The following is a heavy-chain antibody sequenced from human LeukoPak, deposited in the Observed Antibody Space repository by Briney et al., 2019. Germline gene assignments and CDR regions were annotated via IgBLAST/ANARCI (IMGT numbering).Heavy chain of an antibody. CDR3: AKDDAWLRFGE. D-gene: IGHD3-10*01. CDR1: GFTFSSYA. J-gene: IGHJ4*02. CDR2: IPRNGGST. Sequence: PGGSLRLSCAASGFTFSSYAMSWVRQAPGKGLEWVSSIPRNGGSTYYADSVKGRFTISRDNSKDTLYLEVISLTAEDTAVYYCAKDDAWLRFGEWSQGTLVTVSS. V-gene: IGHV3-23*01.